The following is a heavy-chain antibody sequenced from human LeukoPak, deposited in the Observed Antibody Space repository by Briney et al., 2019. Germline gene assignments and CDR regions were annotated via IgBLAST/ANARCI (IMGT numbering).Heavy chain of an antibody. CDR1: GYTFTSYD. D-gene: IGHD6-13*01. Sequence: ASVKVSCKASGYTFTSYDINWVRQATGQGLEWMGWMNPNSGNTGYAQKFQGRVTMTRNTSISTTYMELSSLRSEDTAVYYCATPHSSSWSYFDYWGQGTLVTVSS. J-gene: IGHJ4*02. CDR3: ATPHSSSWSYFDY. CDR2: MNPNSGNT. V-gene: IGHV1-8*01.